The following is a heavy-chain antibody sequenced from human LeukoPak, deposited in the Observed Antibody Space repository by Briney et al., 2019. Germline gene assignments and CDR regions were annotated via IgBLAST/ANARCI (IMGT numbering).Heavy chain of an antibody. CDR1: GYAFTGYY. V-gene: IGHV1-2*02. CDR2: INPNSGGT. CDR3: ARMWSTAASGWNWFDP. Sequence: ASVKVSCKASGYAFTGYYIYWVRQGPGQGLEWMGWINPNSGGTNYAQKFQGRVTMTRDTSISTAYMEVSSLRSDDTAMYYCARMWSTAASGWNWFDPWGQGTLVTVSS. J-gene: IGHJ5*02. D-gene: IGHD6-13*01.